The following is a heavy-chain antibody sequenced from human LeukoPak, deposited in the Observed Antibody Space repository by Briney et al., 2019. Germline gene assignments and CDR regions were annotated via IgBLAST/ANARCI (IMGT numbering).Heavy chain of an antibody. Sequence: GGSLRLSCAASGFTFSSYEMNWVRQAPGKGLEWVSYISSSGSTIYYADSVKGRYTISRDNAKNPLYLQMNSLRAEDTAVYYCAELGITMIGGVWGKGTTVTISS. J-gene: IGHJ6*04. D-gene: IGHD3-10*02. V-gene: IGHV3-48*03. CDR2: ISSSGSTI. CDR3: AELGITMIGGV. CDR1: GFTFSSYE.